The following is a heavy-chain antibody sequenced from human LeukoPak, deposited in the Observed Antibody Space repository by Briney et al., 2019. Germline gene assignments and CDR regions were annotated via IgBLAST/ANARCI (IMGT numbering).Heavy chain of an antibody. CDR1: GYTFTGYG. V-gene: IGHV1-18*01. J-gene: IGHJ5*02. D-gene: IGHD3-22*01. Sequence: GASVKVSCKASGYTFTGYGISWVRQAPGQGLEWMGWISAYNGNTNYAQKLQGRVTMTTDTSTSTAYMKLRSLRSDDTAVYYCARDLDPYYYDSSGPQKIPINWFDPWGQGTLVTVSS. CDR3: ARDLDPYYYDSSGPQKIPINWFDP. CDR2: ISAYNGNT.